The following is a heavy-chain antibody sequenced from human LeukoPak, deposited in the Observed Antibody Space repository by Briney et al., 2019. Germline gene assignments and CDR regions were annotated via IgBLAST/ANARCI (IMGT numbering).Heavy chain of an antibody. V-gene: IGHV3-21*01. CDR2: ISSSNTYI. J-gene: IGHJ6*02. CDR3: AKDPRYDSSGYWPRPYYYYYYGMDV. Sequence: PGGSLRLSCAASGFTFSSYTMNWVRQAPGKGLEWVSSISSSNTYIYYADSVKGRFTISRDNSKNTLYLQMNSLRAEDTAVYYCAKDPRYDSSGYWPRPYYYYYYGMDVWGQGTTVTVSS. D-gene: IGHD3-22*01. CDR1: GFTFSSYT.